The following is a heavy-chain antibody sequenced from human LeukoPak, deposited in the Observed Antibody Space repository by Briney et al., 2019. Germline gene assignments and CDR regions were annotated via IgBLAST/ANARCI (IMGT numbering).Heavy chain of an antibody. J-gene: IGHJ6*03. Sequence: GGSLRLSCAASGFTFSSYWMSWVRQAPGKGLEWVANIKQDGSEKYYIDSVKGRFTISRDNAKNSLYLQMNSLRAEDTAVYYCARISGRNYYYMDVWGKGTTVTISS. D-gene: IGHD3-10*01. V-gene: IGHV3-7*01. CDR3: ARISGRNYYYMDV. CDR2: IKQDGSEK. CDR1: GFTFSSYW.